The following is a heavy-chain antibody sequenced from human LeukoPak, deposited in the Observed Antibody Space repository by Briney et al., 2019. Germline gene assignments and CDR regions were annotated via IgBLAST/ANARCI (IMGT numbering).Heavy chain of an antibody. J-gene: IGHJ6*03. CDR1: GFTFSSYS. V-gene: IGHV3-21*01. CDR3: ASAVVDTAMVSHYYYYMDV. D-gene: IGHD5-18*01. CDR2: ISSSSSYI. Sequence: GGSLRLSCAASGFTFSSYSMNWVRQAPGKGLEWVSSISSSSSYIYYADSVKGRFTISRDNAKNSLYLQMNSLRAEDTAVYYCASAVVDTAMVSHYYYYMDVWGKGTTVTVSS.